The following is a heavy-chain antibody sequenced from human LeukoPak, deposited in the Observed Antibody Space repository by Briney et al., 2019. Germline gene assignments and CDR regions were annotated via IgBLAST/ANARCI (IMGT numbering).Heavy chain of an antibody. V-gene: IGHV4-59*12. CDR3: AIDSGMWAARPGDDAFDI. J-gene: IGHJ3*02. Sequence: SETLSLTCTVSDVSINNYYWSWIRQPPGKGLEWIGYLHNTGRTNYNPSLKSRVTISVDRSKNQFSLKLSSVTAADTAVYYCAIDSGMWAARPGDDAFDIWGQGTMVTVSS. CDR2: LHNTGRT. CDR1: DVSINNYY. D-gene: IGHD6-6*01.